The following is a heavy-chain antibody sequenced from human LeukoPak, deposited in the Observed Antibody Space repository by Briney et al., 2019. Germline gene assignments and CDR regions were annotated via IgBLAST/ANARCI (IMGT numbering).Heavy chain of an antibody. CDR2: ISYDGSNK. Sequence: GGSLRLSCAASGFTFSSYAMHWVRQAPGKGLEWVAVISYDGSNKYYADSVKGRFTISRDNSKNTLYLQMNSLRAEDTAVYYCARSSVVLRYFDWLPHLAYWGQGTLVTASS. CDR1: GFTFSSYA. V-gene: IGHV3-30-3*01. D-gene: IGHD3-9*01. J-gene: IGHJ4*02. CDR3: ARSSVVLRYFDWLPHLAY.